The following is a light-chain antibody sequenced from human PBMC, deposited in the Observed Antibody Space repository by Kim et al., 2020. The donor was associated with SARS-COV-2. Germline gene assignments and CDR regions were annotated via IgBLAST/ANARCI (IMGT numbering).Light chain of an antibody. CDR3: QQYGSSPDT. J-gene: IGKJ5*01. Sequence: SPGKRATLSCRASQSVRGSYLAWFQQKPGQAPRLLIYGASRRVTGIPDRFSGSGSGTDFTLTISRVEPEDFVMYYCQQYGSSPDTFGQGTRLEIK. CDR2: GAS. V-gene: IGKV3-20*01. CDR1: QSVRGSY.